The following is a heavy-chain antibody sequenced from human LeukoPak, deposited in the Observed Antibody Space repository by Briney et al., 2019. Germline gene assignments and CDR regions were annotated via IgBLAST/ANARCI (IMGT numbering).Heavy chain of an antibody. V-gene: IGHV3-23*01. D-gene: IGHD3-16*02. CDR1: GFTFSSYA. Sequence: GGSLRLSCAASGFTFSSYAMSWVRQAPGKGLEWVSAISGSGGSTYYADSVKGRFTISRDNSKNSLYLQMTSMRAEDTAVYYCARDVGYDYVWGSYRPIGWFDPWGQGTLVTVSS. J-gene: IGHJ5*02. CDR2: ISGSGGST. CDR3: ARDVGYDYVWGSYRPIGWFDP.